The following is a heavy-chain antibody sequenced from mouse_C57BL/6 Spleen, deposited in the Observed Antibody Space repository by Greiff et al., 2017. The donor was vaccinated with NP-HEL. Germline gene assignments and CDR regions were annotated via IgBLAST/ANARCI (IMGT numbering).Heavy chain of an antibody. CDR2: INPSNGGT. CDR1: GYTFTSYW. D-gene: IGHD4-1*01. V-gene: IGHV1-53*01. Sequence: VKLQQPGTELVKPGASVKLSCKASGYTFTSYWMHWVKQRPGQGLEWIGNINPSNGGTNYNEKFKSKATLTVDKSSSTAYMQLSSLTSEDSAVYYCARESNWERVCAYWGQGTLVTVSA. CDR3: ARESNWERVCAY. J-gene: IGHJ3*01.